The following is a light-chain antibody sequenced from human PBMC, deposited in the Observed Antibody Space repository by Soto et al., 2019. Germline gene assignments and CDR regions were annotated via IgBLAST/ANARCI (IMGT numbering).Light chain of an antibody. V-gene: IGKV2-28*01. J-gene: IGKJ3*01. Sequence: DIVMTQSPLSLPVTPGEPASISCRASQSLLRSNGYYYLDGYLQKPGQSPQLLIYLGCNRACGAPDRFSGSGSGTDFTLKISSLEAEDVGVYYCLQAIQIPPTFGPGTKVDIK. CDR3: LQAIQIPPT. CDR2: LGC. CDR1: QSLLRSNGYYY.